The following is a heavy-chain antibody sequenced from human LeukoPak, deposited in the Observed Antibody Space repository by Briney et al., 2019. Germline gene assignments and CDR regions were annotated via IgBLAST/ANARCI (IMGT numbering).Heavy chain of an antibody. D-gene: IGHD5-24*01. Sequence: PGGSLRLSCAASRFTFSDYYMSWIRQAPDKGLEWVSYISSRGKTVHYADSVKGRFTTSRDNAEMSLYLQMDSLRAEDTAIYFCARGRDGYKYWGPGTRVTVSS. V-gene: IGHV3-11*01. CDR3: ARGRDGYKY. CDR2: ISSRGKTV. CDR1: RFTFSDYY. J-gene: IGHJ4*02.